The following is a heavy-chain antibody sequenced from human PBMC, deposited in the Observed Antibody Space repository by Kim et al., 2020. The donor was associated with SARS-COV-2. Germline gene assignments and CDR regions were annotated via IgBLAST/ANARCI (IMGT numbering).Heavy chain of an antibody. Sequence: GGSLRLSCAASGFTFSNAWMSWVRQAPGKGLEWVGRIKSKTDGGTTDYAAPVKGRFTISRDDSKNTLYLQMNSLKTEDTAVYYCTTDSRITMVRGWFDPWGQGTLVTVSS. CDR3: TTDSRITMVRGWFDP. CDR2: IKSKTDGGTT. CDR1: GFTFSNAW. D-gene: IGHD3-10*01. V-gene: IGHV3-15*01. J-gene: IGHJ5*02.